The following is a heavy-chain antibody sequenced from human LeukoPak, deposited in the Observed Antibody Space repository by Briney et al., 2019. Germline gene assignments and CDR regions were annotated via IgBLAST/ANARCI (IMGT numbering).Heavy chain of an antibody. V-gene: IGHV3-23*01. J-gene: IGHJ4*02. CDR1: GFIFSSYA. Sequence: GGSLRLSCAASGFIFSSYAMSWVRQAPGKGLEWVSAISGSGGSTYYADSVKGRFTISRDNSKNTLYLQMNSLRAEDTAVYYCAKAPIWSGYHDYWGQGTLVTVSS. CDR3: AKAPIWSGYHDY. CDR2: ISGSGGST. D-gene: IGHD3-3*01.